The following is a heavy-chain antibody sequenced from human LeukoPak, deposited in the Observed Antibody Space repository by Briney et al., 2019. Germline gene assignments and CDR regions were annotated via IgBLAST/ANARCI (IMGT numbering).Heavy chain of an antibody. V-gene: IGHV3-53*01. CDR3: ARLNFGDDY. CDR2: IYPGGDS. Sequence: GGSLRLSCAASGFNVGSKHMNWVRQAPGKGLEWVSGIYPGGDSYYADSLKGRFIISRDISKNTGFLQMNSLRDEDTAVYYCARLNFGDDYWGQGALVTVSS. J-gene: IGHJ4*02. D-gene: IGHD4-17*01. CDR1: GFNVGSKH.